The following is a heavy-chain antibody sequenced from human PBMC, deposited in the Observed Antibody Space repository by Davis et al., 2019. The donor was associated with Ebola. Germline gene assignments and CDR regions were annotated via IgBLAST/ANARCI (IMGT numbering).Heavy chain of an antibody. D-gene: IGHD3-22*01. CDR1: RFTFDDYA. V-gene: IGHV3-74*01. CDR3: ARGDDSSGYLYYYGMDV. J-gene: IGHJ6*02. CDR2: INSDGSST. Sequence: HTGGSLRLSYAASRFTFDDYAMHWVRQAPGKGLVWVSRINSDGSSTSYADSVKGRFTISRDNAKNSLYLQMNSLRAEDTAVYYCARGDDSSGYLYYYGMDVWGQGTTVTVSS.